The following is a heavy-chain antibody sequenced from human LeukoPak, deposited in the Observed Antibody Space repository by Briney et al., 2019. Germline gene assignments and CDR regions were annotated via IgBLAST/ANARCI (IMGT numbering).Heavy chain of an antibody. V-gene: IGHV4-34*01. CDR3: ARTYYDILTGYPIPFDY. D-gene: IGHD3-9*01. CDR1: GGSFSGYY. J-gene: IGHJ4*02. CDR2: INHSGST. Sequence: PSETLSLTCAVYGGSFSGYYWSWIRQPPGKGLEWIGEINHSGSTNYNPSLKSRVTISVDTSKNQFSLKLSSVTAADTAVYYCARTYYDILTGYPIPFDYWGQGTLVTVSS.